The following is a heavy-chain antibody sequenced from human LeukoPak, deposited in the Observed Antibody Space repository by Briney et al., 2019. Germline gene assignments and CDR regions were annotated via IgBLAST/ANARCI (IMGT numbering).Heavy chain of an antibody. D-gene: IGHD4-23*01. Sequence: GGSLRLSCSASGFTFSDYWMMWVRQAPGKGLEWVGNIKQDDSEKNYVDSVKGRFTISRDNAKSSLYLQMNSLRAEDTAIYYCATDRKVGTWDPRFNYWGQGTLVTVSS. J-gene: IGHJ4*02. CDR3: ATDRKVGTWDPRFNY. V-gene: IGHV3-7*01. CDR1: GFTFSDYW. CDR2: IKQDDSEK.